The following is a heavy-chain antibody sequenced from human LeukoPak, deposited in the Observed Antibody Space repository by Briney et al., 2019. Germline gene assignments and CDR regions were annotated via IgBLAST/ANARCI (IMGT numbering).Heavy chain of an antibody. CDR1: GGSISSGGYY. J-gene: IGHJ6*03. Sequence: SQTLSLTCTVSGGSISSGGYYWSWIRQPPGKGLEWIGYIYYSGSTNYNTSLKSRATISVDTSKHQFSLKLSSVTAADTAVYYCARLILGYSYGIDYYYYYMDVWGKGTTVTVSS. V-gene: IGHV4-61*08. D-gene: IGHD5-18*01. CDR2: IYYSGST. CDR3: ARLILGYSYGIDYYYYYMDV.